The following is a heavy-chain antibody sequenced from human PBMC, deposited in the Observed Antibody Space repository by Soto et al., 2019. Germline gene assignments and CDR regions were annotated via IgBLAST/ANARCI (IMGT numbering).Heavy chain of an antibody. J-gene: IGHJ3*02. CDR1: GYTFTSYY. CDR3: ARDSGPITMVPAEAFDI. CDR2: INPSGGST. Sequence: ASVKVSCKASGYTFTSYYMHWVRQAPGQGLEWMGIINPSGGSTSYAQKFQGRVTMTRDTSTGTVYMELSSLRSEDTAVYYWARDSGPITMVPAEAFDIWGQGTMVTVSS. V-gene: IGHV1-46*03. D-gene: IGHD3-10*01.